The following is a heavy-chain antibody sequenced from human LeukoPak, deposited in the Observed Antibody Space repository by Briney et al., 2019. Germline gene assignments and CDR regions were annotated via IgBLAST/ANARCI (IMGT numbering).Heavy chain of an antibody. CDR2: ITGSTSFT. V-gene: IGHV3-11*05. D-gene: IGHD1-26*01. Sequence: GRTLRLSRAASVFTFSDYYMSWRRQAPGKGLEWVLYITGSTSFTNYADSVKGRFTISRDNAKNSLYLQMNSLRAEDTAVYYCARVSGSYVFDYWGQGALVTVSS. CDR3: ARVSGSYVFDY. CDR1: VFTFSDYY. J-gene: IGHJ4*02.